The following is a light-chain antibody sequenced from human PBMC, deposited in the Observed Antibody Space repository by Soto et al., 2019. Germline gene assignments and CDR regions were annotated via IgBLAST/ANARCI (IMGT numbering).Light chain of an antibody. CDR1: SGPVSTNYY. CDR2: SSN. Sequence: QAVVTQEPSFSVSPGGTVTLTCGLSSGPVSTNYYPSWYQQTPGQAPRTLMHSSNTRSSGVPDRFSGSILGNKAALTITGAQAEDEADYYCALYLGSGIWVFGGGTKLTVL. J-gene: IGLJ3*02. CDR3: ALYLGSGIWV. V-gene: IGLV8-61*01.